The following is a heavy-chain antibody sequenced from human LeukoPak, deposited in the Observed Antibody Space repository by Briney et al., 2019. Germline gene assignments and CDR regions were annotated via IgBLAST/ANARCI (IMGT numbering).Heavy chain of an antibody. CDR3: AREFMGLAYCGGDCYSGAFDI. Sequence: SETLSLTCTVSGGSISSGGNYWSWIRQPPGKGLEWIGYIYHSGSTQYNPSLKSRVTISLDRSMNQFSLKLSSVTTADTAVYYCAREFMGLAYCGGDCYSGAFDIWGQGTMVTVSS. J-gene: IGHJ3*02. CDR1: GGSISSGGNY. CDR2: IYHSGST. D-gene: IGHD2-21*02. V-gene: IGHV4-30-2*01.